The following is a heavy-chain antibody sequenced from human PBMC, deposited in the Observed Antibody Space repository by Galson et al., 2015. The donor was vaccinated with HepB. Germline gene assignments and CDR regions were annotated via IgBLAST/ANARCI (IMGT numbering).Heavy chain of an antibody. CDR2: IDPSDSYT. CDR3: ARHIVVGATNHNWFDP. CDR1: GYSFTSYW. D-gene: IGHD1-26*01. Sequence: QSGAEVKKPGESLRISCKGSGYSFTSYWISWVRQMPGKGLEWMGRIDPSDSYTNYSPSFQGHVTISADKSISTAYLQWSSLKASDTAMYYCARHIVVGATNHNWFDPWGQGTLVTVSS. J-gene: IGHJ5*02. V-gene: IGHV5-10-1*01.